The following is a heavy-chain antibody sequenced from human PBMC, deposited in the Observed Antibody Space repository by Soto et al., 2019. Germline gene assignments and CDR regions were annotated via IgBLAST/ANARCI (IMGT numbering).Heavy chain of an antibody. CDR1: GYTFTTYQ. J-gene: IGHJ4*02. D-gene: IGHD6-19*01. V-gene: IGHV1-46*01. CDR2: INPSGGST. CDR3: ARGDSNGWHFDS. Sequence: ASMKVSCKASGYTFTTYQIHWVRQAPGQGLEWMGTINPSGGSTSYAQRFQGRVTMTRDTSTSTVYVDLNSLRSEDTALYYCARGDSNGWHFDSWGQGTLVTVSS.